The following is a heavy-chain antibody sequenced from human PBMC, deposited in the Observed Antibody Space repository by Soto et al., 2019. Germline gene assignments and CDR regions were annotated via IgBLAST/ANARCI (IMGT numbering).Heavy chain of an antibody. D-gene: IGHD3-10*01. V-gene: IGHV1-69*01. CDR3: ARDVSSDTTGFRGYDL. J-gene: IGHJ4*02. CDR2: FIPIFVSA. CDR1: GGTVSSYA. Sequence: QLHLVQSGAEVKKAGSSVKVSCKASGGTVSSYAITWVRQAPGQGLEWMGVFIPIFVSAHYAPKFQGRITITADESMSTAYLELSGLTSEDTAIYYCARDVSSDTTGFRGYDLWGQGTQVTVSS.